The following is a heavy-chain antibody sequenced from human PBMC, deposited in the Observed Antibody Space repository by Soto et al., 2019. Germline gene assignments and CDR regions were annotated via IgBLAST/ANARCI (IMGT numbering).Heavy chain of an antibody. J-gene: IGHJ4*02. D-gene: IGHD6-13*01. CDR3: ARERGIAAAGDFDY. CDR1: GDSVSSNSVA. V-gene: IGHV6-1*01. CDR2: TYYRSKWYN. Sequence: SQTLSLTCAISGDSVSSNSVAWDWIRQSPSRGLEWLGRTYYRSKWYNDYAVSVKSRITINPDTSKNQFSLQLNSVTPEDTAVYYCARERGIAAAGDFDYWGQGTLVTVPQ.